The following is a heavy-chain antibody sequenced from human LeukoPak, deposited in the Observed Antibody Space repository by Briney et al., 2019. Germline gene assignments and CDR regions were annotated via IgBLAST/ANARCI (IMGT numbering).Heavy chain of an antibody. V-gene: IGHV3-7*01. CDR3: TRDQGWQQFDS. D-gene: IGHD5-24*01. CDR1: GFTLSTYW. J-gene: IGHJ4*02. Sequence: GGSLRLSCAASGFTLSTYWMAWVRQTPGKGLERVANINNHGSETYYVDSVRGRFTISRDNAKNSLYLQMNSLRDDDTAVYFCTRDQGWQQFDSWGQGTLVTVSS. CDR2: INNHGSET.